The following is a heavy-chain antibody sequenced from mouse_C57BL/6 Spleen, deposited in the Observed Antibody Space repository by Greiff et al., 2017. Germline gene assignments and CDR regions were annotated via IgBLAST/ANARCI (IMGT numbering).Heavy chain of an antibody. CDR3: AVYDGYSWFAY. V-gene: IGHV1-22*01. CDR2: INPNNGGT. J-gene: IGHJ3*01. CDR1: GYTFTDYN. Sequence: EVQLQQSGPELVKPGASVKMSCKASGYTFTDYNMHWVKQSHGQSLEWIGYINPNNGGTSYNQKFKGKATLTVNKSSSTAYMELRSLTSEDSAVXECAVYDGYSWFAYWGQGTLVTVSA. D-gene: IGHD2-3*01.